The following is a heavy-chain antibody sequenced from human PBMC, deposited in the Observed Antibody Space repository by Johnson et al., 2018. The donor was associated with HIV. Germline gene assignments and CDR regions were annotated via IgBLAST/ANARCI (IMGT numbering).Heavy chain of an antibody. CDR2: IKQDGSEK. CDR3: ARDAVIRSGWYNVDAFDV. CDR1: GFTFSSYW. D-gene: IGHD6-19*01. Sequence: VQLVESGGGLVQPGGSLRLSCAASGFTFSSYWMSWVRQAPGNGLEWVANIKQDGSEKYYVDSVKGRFTISRDNAKNSLYLQMKSLRAEDTAVYYCARDAVIRSGWYNVDAFDVWGQGTMVTVSS. J-gene: IGHJ3*01. V-gene: IGHV3-7*03.